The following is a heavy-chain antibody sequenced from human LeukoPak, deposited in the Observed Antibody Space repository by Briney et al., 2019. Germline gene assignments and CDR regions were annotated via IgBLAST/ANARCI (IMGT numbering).Heavy chain of an antibody. J-gene: IGHJ6*03. CDR3: ARDLVSDYDSSGYQNYYMDV. CDR1: GGSISSGSYY. D-gene: IGHD3-22*01. Sequence: PSQTLSLTCTVSGGSISSGSYYWSWIRQPAGKGLEWIGRIYTSGSTNYNPSLKSRVTISVDASKNQFSLKLSSVTAADTAVYYCARDLVSDYDSSGYQNYYMDVWGKGTTVTISS. CDR2: IYTSGST. V-gene: IGHV4-61*02.